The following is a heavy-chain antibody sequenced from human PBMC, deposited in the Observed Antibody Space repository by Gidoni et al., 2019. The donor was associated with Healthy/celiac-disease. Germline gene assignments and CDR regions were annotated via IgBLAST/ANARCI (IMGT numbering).Heavy chain of an antibody. J-gene: IGHJ4*02. Sequence: QVELQGSGPGLARPVETLSLTCTGSGGHISRYDWSWIRQPPGKGLEWIGYICYSGSTNYNPSLKSRVTISVDTSKNQFSLKLSSVTAADTAVYYCARHQGKPQWFGELFFDYWGQGTLVTVSS. CDR2: ICYSGST. D-gene: IGHD3-10*01. CDR3: ARHQGKPQWFGELFFDY. V-gene: IGHV4-59*08. CDR1: GGHISRYD.